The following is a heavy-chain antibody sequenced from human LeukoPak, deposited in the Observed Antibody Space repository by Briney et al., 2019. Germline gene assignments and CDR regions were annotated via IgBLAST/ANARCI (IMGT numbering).Heavy chain of an antibody. V-gene: IGHV4-4*02. Sequence: SGTLSLTCAVSGGSISSSNWWSWVRQPPGKGLEWIGEIYHSGSTNYNPSLKSRVTISVDKSKNQFSLKLSSVTAADTAVYYCARRTYSSSSANWFDPWGQGTLVTVSS. D-gene: IGHD6-6*01. CDR2: IYHSGST. CDR1: GGSISSSNW. CDR3: ARRTYSSSSANWFDP. J-gene: IGHJ5*02.